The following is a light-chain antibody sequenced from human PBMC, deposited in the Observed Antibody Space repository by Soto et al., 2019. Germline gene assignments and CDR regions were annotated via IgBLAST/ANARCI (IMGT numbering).Light chain of an antibody. V-gene: IGKV1-39*01. CDR3: QQSYSTPFT. Sequence: DLQMTQSPSSLSASVGDRVTITCRASESISSYLNWYQQKPGKAPKLLIYAASSLQSGVPSRFSGSGSGTDFTFTISSLQPEDFATYYCQQSYSTPFTFGPGTKVDIK. J-gene: IGKJ3*01. CDR2: AAS. CDR1: ESISSY.